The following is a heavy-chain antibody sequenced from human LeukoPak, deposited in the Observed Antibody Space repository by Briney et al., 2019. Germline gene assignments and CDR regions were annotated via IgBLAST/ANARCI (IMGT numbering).Heavy chain of an antibody. J-gene: IGHJ4*02. CDR3: ARFNSGWYMVDY. CDR1: GGSISSSSYY. CDR2: IYYSGST. D-gene: IGHD6-19*01. Sequence: SETLSLTCTVSGGSISSSSYYWGWIRQPPGKGLEWIGSIYYSGSTYYNPSLKSRVTISVDTSKNQFSLKLSSVTAADTAVYYCARFNSGWYMVDYWGQGTLVTVSS. V-gene: IGHV4-39*01.